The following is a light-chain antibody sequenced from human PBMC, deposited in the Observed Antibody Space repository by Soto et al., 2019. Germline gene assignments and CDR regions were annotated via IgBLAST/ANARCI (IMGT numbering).Light chain of an antibody. V-gene: IGKV3-20*01. J-gene: IGKJ1*01. CDR2: GAS. CDR3: QQYGSSPPT. CDR1: QSVSSSY. Sequence: EIVLTQSPGTLSLPPGERASLSCRASQSVSSSYLAWYQQKPGQAPRLLIYGASSRATGIPDRFSGSGSGTDFTLTISRLEPEDFALYYCQQYGSSPPTFGQGTKVDI.